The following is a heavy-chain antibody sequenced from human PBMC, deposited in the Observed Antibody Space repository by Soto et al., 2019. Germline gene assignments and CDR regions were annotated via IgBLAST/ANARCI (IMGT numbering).Heavy chain of an antibody. CDR2: IYHSGTT. D-gene: IGHD3-10*01. CDR3: ARGGQVTMVQGVIVSYGLDV. CDR1: GASISSGGYC. V-gene: IGHV4-30-2*01. Sequence: QLQLQQSASGLVRPSQSLSLTCAVSGASISSGGYCWTWIRQTPGKGLELIGNIYHSGTTYYNPSTRSRGTISVDRSKNQFFLTLTSVTAADTAVYYCARGGQVTMVQGVIVSYGLDVWGQGTTVTVSS. J-gene: IGHJ6*02.